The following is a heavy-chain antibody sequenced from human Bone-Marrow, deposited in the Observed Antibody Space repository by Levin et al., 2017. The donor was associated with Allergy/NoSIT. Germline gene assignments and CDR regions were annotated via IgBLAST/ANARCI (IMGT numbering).Heavy chain of an antibody. CDR1: GFTVSNNF. Sequence: QAGGSLRLSCAASGFTVSNNFMMWVRQAPGKGLEWVSLIYSGGSTYYADSVKGRFTISRDNSKNTLFLQMNSLRAEDTAVYYCARDGAAARTGSWGWGQGTLVTVSS. V-gene: IGHV3-53*01. J-gene: IGHJ4*02. D-gene: IGHD6-13*01. CDR2: IYSGGST. CDR3: ARDGAAARTGSWG.